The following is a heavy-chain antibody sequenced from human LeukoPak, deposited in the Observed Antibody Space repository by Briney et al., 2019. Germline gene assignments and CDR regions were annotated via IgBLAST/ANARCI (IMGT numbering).Heavy chain of an antibody. CDR2: INSDGSTT. CDR1: GFIFSSYW. J-gene: IGHJ6*02. CDR3: ASWGIAAAGQKLDYYYYGMDV. D-gene: IGHD6-13*01. Sequence: PGGSLRLSCAASGFIFSSYWMHWVRQAPGRGLVWVSRINSDGSTTNYADSVKGRFTISRDNAKNTLYLQMNSLRAEDTAVYYCASWGIAAAGQKLDYYYYGMDVWGQGTTVTVSS. V-gene: IGHV3-74*01.